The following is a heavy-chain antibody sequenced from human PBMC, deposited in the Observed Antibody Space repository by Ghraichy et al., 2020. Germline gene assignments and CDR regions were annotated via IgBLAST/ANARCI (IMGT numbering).Heavy chain of an antibody. CDR1: GGSISSYY. Sequence: SETLSLTCTVSGGSISSYYWSWIRQPPGKGLEWIGYIYYSGSTNYNPSLKSRVTISVDTSKNQFSLKLSSVTAADTAVYYCAGAPVDDILTGYYIFDYWGQGTLVTVSS. J-gene: IGHJ4*02. CDR2: IYYSGST. D-gene: IGHD3-9*01. CDR3: AGAPVDDILTGYYIFDY. V-gene: IGHV4-59*01.